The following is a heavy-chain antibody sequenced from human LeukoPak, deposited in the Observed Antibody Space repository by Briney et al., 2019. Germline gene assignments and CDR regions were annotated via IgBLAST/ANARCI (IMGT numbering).Heavy chain of an antibody. CDR2: IKTNIDGGTA. CDR3: VTDLTSLRRGGHCTFDY. D-gene: IGHD2-21*01. CDR1: AFTFSDAW. J-gene: IGHJ4*02. V-gene: IGHV3-15*01. Sequence: PGGSLRLSCAASAFTFSDAWMSWVRQAPGKGLEWVGRIKTNIDGGTADYAAPVKGRFTISRDDSKNTVYLQMNSLKTEDTAVYYCVTDLTSLRRGGHCTFDYWGQGSLVTVSS.